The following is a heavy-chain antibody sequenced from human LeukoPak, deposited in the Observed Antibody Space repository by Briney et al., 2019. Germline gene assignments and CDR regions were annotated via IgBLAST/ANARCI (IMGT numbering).Heavy chain of an antibody. CDR2: ISSSSSTI. V-gene: IGHV3-48*04. CDR1: GFTFSSYG. CDR3: TRENWYIDY. Sequence: GGSLRLSCAASGFTFSSYGMTWVRQAPGKGLEWVSYISSSSSTIYYADSVKGRFTISRDNAKNSLYLQMNSLRAEDAAVYYCTRENWYIDYWGQGNLVTVSS. J-gene: IGHJ4*02.